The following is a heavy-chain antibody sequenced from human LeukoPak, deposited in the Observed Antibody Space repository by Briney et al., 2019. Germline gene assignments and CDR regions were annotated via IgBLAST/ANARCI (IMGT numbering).Heavy chain of an antibody. CDR2: ISSGDRT. D-gene: IGHD3-9*01. CDR1: GFTFSSYA. Sequence: PGGSPRLSCAASGFTFSSYAMNWVRQAPGKGLEWVAGISSGDRTFHAESVKGRFTISRDKSKDTLYLQMNSLRAEDTAVYYCAKDATASPYFHWFDNWGQGTQVIVSS. J-gene: IGHJ4*02. V-gene: IGHV3-23*01. CDR3: AKDATASPYFHWFDN.